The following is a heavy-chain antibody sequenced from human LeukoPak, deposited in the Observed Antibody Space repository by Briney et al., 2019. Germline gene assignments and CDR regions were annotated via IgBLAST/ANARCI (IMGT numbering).Heavy chain of an antibody. V-gene: IGHV3-53*01. CDR3: ARGVVDNSYYFDY. D-gene: IGHD2-21*01. CDR2: IYSGGST. CDR1: GFTFSSYS. J-gene: IGHJ4*02. Sequence: GGSLRLSCAASGFTFSSYSMNWVRQAPGKGLEWVSVIYSGGSTYYADSVKGRFTISRDNSKNTLYLQMNSLRAEDTAVYYCARGVVDNSYYFDYWGQGTLVTVSS.